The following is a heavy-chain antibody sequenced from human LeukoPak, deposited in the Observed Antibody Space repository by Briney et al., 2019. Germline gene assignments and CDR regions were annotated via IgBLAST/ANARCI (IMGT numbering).Heavy chain of an antibody. J-gene: IGHJ6*04. Sequence: SVKVSCKASGFTFTSSAMQWVRQARGQRLEGIGWIVVGSGNTNYAQKFQERVTITRDMSTSTAYMELSSLRSEDTAVYYCAAGSVVGAHMDVWGKGTTVTISS. V-gene: IGHV1-58*02. D-gene: IGHD1-26*01. CDR1: GFTFTSSA. CDR3: AAGSVVGAHMDV. CDR2: IVVGSGNT.